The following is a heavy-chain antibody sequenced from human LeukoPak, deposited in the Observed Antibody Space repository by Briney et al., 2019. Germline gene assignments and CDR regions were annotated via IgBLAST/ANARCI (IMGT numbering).Heavy chain of an antibody. Sequence: SETLSLTCAVYGGSFSGYYWSWIRQPPGKGLEWIGEINHSGSTNYNPSLKSRVTISVDTSKNQFSLKLSSVTAADTAVYYCARVGGPYYDFWSGTISYYMDVWGKGTTVTASS. D-gene: IGHD3-3*01. CDR3: ARVGGPYYDFWSGTISYYMDV. J-gene: IGHJ6*03. V-gene: IGHV4-34*01. CDR2: INHSGST. CDR1: GGSFSGYY.